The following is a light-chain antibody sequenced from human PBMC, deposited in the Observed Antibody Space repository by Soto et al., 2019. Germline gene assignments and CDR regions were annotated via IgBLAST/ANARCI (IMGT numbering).Light chain of an antibody. CDR2: GAS. J-gene: IGKJ1*01. CDR1: ESVASSY. V-gene: IGKV3-20*01. CDR3: QQYGRSPWT. Sequence: ETVMTQSPGTLSLSPGEGATLSCRASESVASSYLAWYQQIPGQAPRLLIYGASSRATGIPDRFSGSGSGTDFTLTITRLQPEDFAVYYCQQYGRSPWTSGQGTKVEI.